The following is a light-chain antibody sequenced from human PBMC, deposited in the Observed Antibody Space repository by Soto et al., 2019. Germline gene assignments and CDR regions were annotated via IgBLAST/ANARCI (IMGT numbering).Light chain of an antibody. CDR1: GSNIGNKY. V-gene: IGLV1-51*01. CDR3: GTWDSSLSAGV. J-gene: IGLJ2*01. Sequence: QSALTQPPSVSAAPGQKVTISCSGSGSNIGNKYVSWYQQLPGTAPILLIFDDSKRPSGIPDRFSGSKSGTSATLGITGLQTGDEADYYCGTWDSSLSAGVFGGGTKVTVL. CDR2: DDS.